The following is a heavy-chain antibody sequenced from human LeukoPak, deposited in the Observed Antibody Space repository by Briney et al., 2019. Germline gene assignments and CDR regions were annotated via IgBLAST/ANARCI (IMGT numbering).Heavy chain of an antibody. Sequence: GGSLRLSCAASGFTFSSYARHWVRQAPGKGLEWVAVISYDGSNKYYAYSVKGRFTIARDNSKNKLYLQMDSLRAEDMDVYYCARSPGPYSSGTAYFDHWGQGALVTVSS. CDR2: ISYDGSNK. D-gene: IGHD6-19*01. V-gene: IGHV3-30*04. J-gene: IGHJ4*02. CDR1: GFTFSSYA. CDR3: ARSPGPYSSGTAYFDH.